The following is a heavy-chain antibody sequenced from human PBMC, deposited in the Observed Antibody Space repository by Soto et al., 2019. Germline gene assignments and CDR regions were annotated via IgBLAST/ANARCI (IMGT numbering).Heavy chain of an antibody. Sequence: SETLSLTCTVSGGSISSYYWSWIRQPPGKGLEWIGYIYYSGSTNYNPSLKSRVTISVDTSKNQFSLKLSSVTAADTAVYYCARIGGLSYFDWLLSHWGQGTLVTVSS. D-gene: IGHD3-9*01. CDR3: ARIGGLSYFDWLLSH. CDR2: IYYSGST. CDR1: GGSISSYY. J-gene: IGHJ4*02. V-gene: IGHV4-59*01.